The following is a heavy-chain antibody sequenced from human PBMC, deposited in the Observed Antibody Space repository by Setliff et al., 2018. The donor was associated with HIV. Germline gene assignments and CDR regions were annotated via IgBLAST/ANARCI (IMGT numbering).Heavy chain of an antibody. J-gene: IGHJ4*02. Sequence: ASVKVSCKASGGTFSSYSITWVRQAPGQGLEWVGGIIPIFGTTNYAQNSQGRVTISADESTSTAYMELSSLRSEDTAVYYCARGRHAVVVTALEHDYWGQGTLVTVSS. V-gene: IGHV1-69*13. CDR1: GGTFSSYS. CDR2: IIPIFGTT. CDR3: ARGRHAVVVTALEHDY. D-gene: IGHD2-21*02.